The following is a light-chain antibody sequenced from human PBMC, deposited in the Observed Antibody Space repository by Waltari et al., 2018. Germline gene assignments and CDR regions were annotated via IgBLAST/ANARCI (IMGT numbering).Light chain of an antibody. V-gene: IGKV1-9*01. CDR1: QGISSY. J-gene: IGKJ2*01. Sequence: DIQLTQSPSFLSASVGDRVTITCRASQGISSYLAWYQQKPGKAPKLRIYAASTLQRGVPSRFSGSGSGTEFTLTISSLQPEDFATYYCQQLNSYPFFGQGTKLEIK. CDR3: QQLNSYPF. CDR2: AAS.